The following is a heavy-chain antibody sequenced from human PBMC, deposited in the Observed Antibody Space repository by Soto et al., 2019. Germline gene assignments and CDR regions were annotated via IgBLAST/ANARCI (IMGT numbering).Heavy chain of an antibody. Sequence: PGGSLRLSCATSGFTFSKAWVGWVRQAPGKGLEWVGRIMSKTDGGTTDYAAPVKGGFNISRDDSKSTLYLQMNNLKTEDTAFYYCTTDSGMSPYSFDYWGQGTLVTVSS. D-gene: IGHD1-26*01. V-gene: IGHV3-15*01. J-gene: IGHJ4*02. CDR1: GFTFSKAW. CDR2: IMSKTDGGTT. CDR3: TTDSGMSPYSFDY.